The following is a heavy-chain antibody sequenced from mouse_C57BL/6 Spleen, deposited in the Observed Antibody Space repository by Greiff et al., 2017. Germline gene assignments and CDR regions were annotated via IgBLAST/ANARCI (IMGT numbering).Heavy chain of an antibody. CDR3: ARTEYYCGSSYDGAMDY. J-gene: IGHJ4*01. Sequence: VQLQQPGAELVRPGSSVKLSCKASGYTFTSYWMHWVKQRPIQGLEWIGNIDPSDSETHYNQKFKDKATLTVDKSSSTAYMQLSSLTSEDSAVYDCARTEYYCGSSYDGAMDYWGQGTSVTVSS. V-gene: IGHV1-52*01. CDR2: IDPSDSET. D-gene: IGHD1-1*01. CDR1: GYTFTSYW.